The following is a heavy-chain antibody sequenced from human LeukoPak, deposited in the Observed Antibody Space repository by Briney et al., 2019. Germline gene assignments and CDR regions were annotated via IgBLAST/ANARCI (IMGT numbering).Heavy chain of an antibody. V-gene: IGHV3-48*01. CDR3: ARGPHSSSWFDY. CDR1: GFNVSYYS. CDR2: ISFSNSTL. Sequence: GGSLRLSCAASGFNVSYYSMNWVRQAPGKGLEWVSYISFSNSTLYYADSVKGRFTISRDNSKNTLYLQMNSLRAEDTAVYYCARGPHSSSWFDYWGQGTLVTVSS. D-gene: IGHD6-6*01. J-gene: IGHJ4*02.